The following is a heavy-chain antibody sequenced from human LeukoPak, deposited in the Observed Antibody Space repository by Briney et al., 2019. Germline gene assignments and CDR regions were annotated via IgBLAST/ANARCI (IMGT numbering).Heavy chain of an antibody. Sequence: GGSLRLSCGASGFTFSNYAMSWVRQAPGKGLEWVSTSSGNGGSTYYGDSVKGRFAISRDNVKNTLHLQMSSLRAEDTAIYYCARDSNWNNGGFDYWGQGTLVTVSA. J-gene: IGHJ4*02. CDR2: SSGNGGST. V-gene: IGHV3-23*01. CDR3: ARDSNWNNGGFDY. D-gene: IGHD1/OR15-1a*01. CDR1: GFTFSNYA.